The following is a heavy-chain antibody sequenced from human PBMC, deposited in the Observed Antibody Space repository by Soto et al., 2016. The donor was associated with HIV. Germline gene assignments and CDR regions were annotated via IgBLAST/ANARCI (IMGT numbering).Heavy chain of an antibody. J-gene: IGHJ4*02. CDR1: RFTFSNYW. Sequence: EVQLVESGGGLVQPGRSLRLSCAASRFTFSNYWMSWVRQAPGKGLEWVANIKQDGSEKYYVDSVKGRFTISRDNAKNSLYVQMNSLRAEDTAVYYCAREGITYYYDSSGYSAPYFDNWGQGTLVTVSS. V-gene: IGHV3-7*01. CDR3: AREGITYYYDSSGYSAPYFDN. CDR2: IKQDGSEK. D-gene: IGHD3-22*01.